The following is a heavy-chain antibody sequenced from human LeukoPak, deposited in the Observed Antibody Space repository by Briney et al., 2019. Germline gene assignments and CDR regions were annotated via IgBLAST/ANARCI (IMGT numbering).Heavy chain of an antibody. V-gene: IGHV3-30*02. CDR2: IRYDGSNK. J-gene: IGHJ4*02. D-gene: IGHD6-13*01. CDR1: GFTFSSYG. CDR3: ARDRIAAAGYFDY. Sequence: PPGGSLRLSCAASGFTFSSYGMHWVRQAPGKGLEWVAFIRYDGSNKYYADSVKGRFTISRDNSKNTLYLQMNSLRAEDTAVYYCARDRIAAAGYFDYWGQGTLVTVSS.